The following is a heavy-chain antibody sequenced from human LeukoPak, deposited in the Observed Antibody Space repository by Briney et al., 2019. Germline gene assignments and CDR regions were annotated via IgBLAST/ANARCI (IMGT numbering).Heavy chain of an antibody. Sequence: ASVKVSCKASGYTFTGYYMHWVRQAPGQGLEWMGWINPNSGGTNYAQKFQGRVTMTRDTSISTAYMELSSLRSEDTAVYYCARVSTSLAFDYWGQGTLVTVSS. V-gene: IGHV1-2*02. CDR1: GYTFTGYY. J-gene: IGHJ4*02. D-gene: IGHD1-1*01. CDR3: ARVSTSLAFDY. CDR2: INPNSGGT.